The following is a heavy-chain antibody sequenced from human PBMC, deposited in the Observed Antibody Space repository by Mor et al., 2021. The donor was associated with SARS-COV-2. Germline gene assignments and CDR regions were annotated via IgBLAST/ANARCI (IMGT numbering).Heavy chain of an antibody. CDR3: TVFYYYDSSGYYGGDAFDI. J-gene: IGHJ3*02. Sequence: TEYAASVKGRFTISRDDSKSIAYLQMNSLKTEDTAVYYCTVFYYYDSSGYYGGDAFDIWGQGTMVTVS. CDR2: T. D-gene: IGHD3-22*01. V-gene: IGHV3-49*02.